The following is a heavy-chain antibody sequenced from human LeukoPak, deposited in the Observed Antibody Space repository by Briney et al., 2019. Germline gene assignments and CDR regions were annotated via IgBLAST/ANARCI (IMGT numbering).Heavy chain of an antibody. Sequence: ASVKLSCKASGYTFTSYYMHWVRQAPGQGLEWMGLINPSGTNTNYAQKFRGRVTMTRDTSTSTAYMDLSSLRSEDTAMYFCAREESGGYFDYWGQGTLVTVSS. V-gene: IGHV1-46*01. CDR3: AREESGGYFDY. CDR1: GYTFTSYY. J-gene: IGHJ4*02. CDR2: INPSGTNT. D-gene: IGHD2-8*02.